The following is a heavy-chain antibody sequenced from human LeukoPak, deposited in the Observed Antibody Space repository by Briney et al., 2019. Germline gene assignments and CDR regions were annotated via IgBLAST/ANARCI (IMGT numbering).Heavy chain of an antibody. CDR3: AKDGDFYFFDF. D-gene: IGHD3-3*01. Sequence: PGGSLRLSCAASGFAFSSYAMSWVRQAPGKGLEWVSAISGSGGSTYYADSVKGRFPISRDNSKNPLYRQMNSLRAEDTAVYYCAKDGDFYFFDFGARETRVSVST. J-gene: IGHJ4*02. CDR1: GFAFSSYA. V-gene: IGHV3-23*01. CDR2: ISGSGGST.